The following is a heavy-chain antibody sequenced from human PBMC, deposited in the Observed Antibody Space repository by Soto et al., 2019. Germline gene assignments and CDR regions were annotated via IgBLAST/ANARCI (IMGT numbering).Heavy chain of an antibody. J-gene: IGHJ4*02. CDR2: INHSGST. CDR1: GGSFSGYY. D-gene: IGHD3-10*01. V-gene: IGHV4-34*01. CDR3: ARGLVTLNYFDY. Sequence: SETLSLTCAVYGGSFSGYYWSWIRQPPGKGLEWIGEINHSGSTNYNPSLKSRVTISVDTSKNQFSLKLSSVTAADTAVYYCARGLVTLNYFDYWGQGTLVTVSS.